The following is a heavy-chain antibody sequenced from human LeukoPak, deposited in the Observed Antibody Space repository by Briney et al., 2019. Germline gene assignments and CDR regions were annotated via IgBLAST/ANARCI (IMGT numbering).Heavy chain of an antibody. D-gene: IGHD5-18*01. CDR2: ISGSGGRT. V-gene: IGHV3-23*01. CDR3: AKDTSSYGYAPFDY. CDR1: GFTFSSYA. Sequence: PGGSLRLSCAASGFTFSSYAMSWVRQAPGKGLEWVSAISGSGGRTYYADSVKGRYTISRDNSKNTLYLKMNSLGAEDTAVYYCAKDTSSYGYAPFDYWGQGTLVTVPS. J-gene: IGHJ4*02.